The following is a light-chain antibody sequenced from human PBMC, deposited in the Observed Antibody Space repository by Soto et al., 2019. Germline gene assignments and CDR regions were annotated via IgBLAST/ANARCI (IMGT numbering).Light chain of an antibody. J-gene: IGLJ3*02. CDR3: GTWDSSLSARNGV. CDR1: SSNIGNNY. CDR2: ENN. V-gene: IGLV1-51*02. Sequence: QSVLTQPPSVSAAPGQKVTISCSGSSSNIGNNYVSWYQQLPGTAPKLLIYENNKRPSGIPDRFSGSKSGTSATLGITGLQTGDEADYYCGTWDSSLSARNGVFGGGTKLTVL.